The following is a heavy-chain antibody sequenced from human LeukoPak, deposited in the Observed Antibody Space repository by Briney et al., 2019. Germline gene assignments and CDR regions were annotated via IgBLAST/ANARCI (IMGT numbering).Heavy chain of an antibody. V-gene: IGHV3-30*02. CDR1: GFTFSGRG. J-gene: IGHJ4*02. CDR2: IHHDGSNT. Sequence: GGSLRLSCAASGFTFSGRGMHWVRQAPGKGLEWVAFIHHDGSNTRYTDSVKGRFSISRDDSKNTLYLQMNSLRPEDTAVYYCANDFWSAPQNYWGQGTLVTVSS. D-gene: IGHD3-3*01. CDR3: ANDFWSAPQNY.